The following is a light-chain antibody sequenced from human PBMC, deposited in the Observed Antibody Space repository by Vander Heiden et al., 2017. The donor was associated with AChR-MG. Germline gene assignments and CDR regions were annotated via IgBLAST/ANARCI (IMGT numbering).Light chain of an antibody. Sequence: DIQMTQSPSSLSASVGDRVTITCRASQGISNYLAWYQQKPGKVPKLLIYAASTLQSGVPSRFSGSGSGTDCTLTISSLQPEDVATYYCQKYNRAPVSTFRPEAKVGI. CDR3: QKYNRAPVST. J-gene: IGKJ3*01. CDR1: QGISNY. CDR2: AAS. V-gene: IGKV1-27*01.